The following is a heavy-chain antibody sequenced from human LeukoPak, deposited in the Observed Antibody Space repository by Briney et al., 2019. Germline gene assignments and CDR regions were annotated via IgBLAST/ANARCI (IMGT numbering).Heavy chain of an antibody. Sequence: SQTLSLTCTVSGGSISSYYWSWIRQPPGKGLEWIGYIYYSGSTNYNPSLKSRVTISVDTAKNQPSLRLTSVTAADTAVYYCAGRVATGSIDAWGQGTTVIVSS. CDR1: GGSISSYY. J-gene: IGHJ6*02. CDR3: AGRVATGSIDA. V-gene: IGHV4-59*01. CDR2: IYYSGST. D-gene: IGHD5-12*01.